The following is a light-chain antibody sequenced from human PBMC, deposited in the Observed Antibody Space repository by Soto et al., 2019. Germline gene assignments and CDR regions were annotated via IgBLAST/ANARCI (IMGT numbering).Light chain of an antibody. CDR3: QESDNVPYT. Sequence: DIQMTQSPSSLSASVGDRITIACRTSQGINNYLHWFQHKPGKAPKLRISRVSNLQSGVPSRFSGARSGTDFALTISSLQPEDFATYYCQESDNVPYTFGQGTKLEIK. V-gene: IGKV1-39*01. CDR2: RVS. J-gene: IGKJ2*01. CDR1: QGINNY.